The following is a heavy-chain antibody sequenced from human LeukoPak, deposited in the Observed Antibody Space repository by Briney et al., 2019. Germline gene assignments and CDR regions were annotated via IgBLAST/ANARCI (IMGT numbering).Heavy chain of an antibody. CDR2: IYPGDSDT. CDR3: ARHLADYFDSGGYPLDP. D-gene: IGHD3-22*01. V-gene: IGHV5-51*01. CDR1: GYSFTSYW. J-gene: IGHJ5*02. Sequence: GESLKISCKGSGYSFTSYWIGWVRQMPGKGLEWMGIIYPGDSDTRYSPSFQGQVTISADKSINTAYLQWSSLKVSDTAMYYCARHLADYFDSGGYPLDPWGQGTLVTVSS.